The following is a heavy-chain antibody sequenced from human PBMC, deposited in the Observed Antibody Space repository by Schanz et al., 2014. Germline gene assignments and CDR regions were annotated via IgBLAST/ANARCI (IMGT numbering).Heavy chain of an antibody. CDR3: AKGMRYCSGGTCYDYYYYGLDV. D-gene: IGHD2-15*01. CDR2: ISHSGGSK. Sequence: EVQLLESGGGLVQPGGSLRLSCAASGFTFSSYAMTWVRQAPGKGLEWVSSISHSGGSKYYADSVKGRFTISRDNSENTLYLQMNSLSADDTAVFYCAKGMRYCSGGTCYDYYYYGLDVWGQGTTVTVSS. V-gene: IGHV3-23*01. CDR1: GFTFSSYA. J-gene: IGHJ6*02.